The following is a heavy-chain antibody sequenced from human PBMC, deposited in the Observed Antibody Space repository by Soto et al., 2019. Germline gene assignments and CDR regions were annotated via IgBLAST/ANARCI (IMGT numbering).Heavy chain of an antibody. J-gene: IGHJ5*02. D-gene: IGHD7-27*01. Sequence: EVHLLESVGGLVQPGGSLRLSCAASGFIFSNYAMSWVRQAPGKGPEWVSSISDSGNYIEYADSVEGRFTISRDNSKNTLYLQMNSVRAEDTARYYCAKDPQTWGSIWFDPWGQGTQVTVSS. CDR1: GFIFSNYA. V-gene: IGHV3-23*01. CDR3: AKDPQTWGSIWFDP. CDR2: ISDSGNYI.